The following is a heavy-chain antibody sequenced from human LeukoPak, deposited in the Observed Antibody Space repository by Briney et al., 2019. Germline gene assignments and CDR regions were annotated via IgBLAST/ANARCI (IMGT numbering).Heavy chain of an antibody. CDR1: GGSISSYY. V-gene: IGHV4-4*07. J-gene: IGHJ6*03. CDR3: ARESVRGGSYYDYYYYMDV. Sequence: SETLSLTCTVSGGSISSYYWSWIRQPAGKGLEWIGRIYTSGSTNYNPSLKSRVTMSVDTSKNQFSLKLSSVTAADTAVYYCARESVRGGSYYDYYYYMDVWGKGTTVTVSS. D-gene: IGHD1-26*01. CDR2: IYTSGST.